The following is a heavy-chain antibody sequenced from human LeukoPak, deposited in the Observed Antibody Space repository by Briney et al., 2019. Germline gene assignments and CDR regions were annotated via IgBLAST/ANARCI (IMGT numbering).Heavy chain of an antibody. CDR1: GGTFSSYA. CDR3: ARTRQWELLTDAFDI. V-gene: IGHV1-69*05. J-gene: IGHJ3*02. CDR2: IILIFGTA. D-gene: IGHD1-26*01. Sequence: SLKVSCKASGGTFSSYAISWVRQAPGQGLEWLGGIILIFGTANYAQKFQGRVTITTDESTSTAYMELSSLRCGDTAVYYCARTRQWELLTDAFDIWGQGTMVTVSS.